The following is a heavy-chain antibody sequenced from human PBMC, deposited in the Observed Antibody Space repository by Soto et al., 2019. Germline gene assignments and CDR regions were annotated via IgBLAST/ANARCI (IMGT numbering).Heavy chain of an antibody. V-gene: IGHV3-23*01. J-gene: IGHJ4*02. CDR1: GFTFSSYA. CDR2: ISGSGGST. CDR3: AKAYSGSYEIDY. Sequence: PGWSLRLSCAASGFTFSSYAMSWVRQAPGKGLEWVSAISGSGGSTYYADSVKGRFTISRDNSKNTLYLQMNSLRAEDTAVYYCAKAYSGSYEIDYWGQGTLVTVSS. D-gene: IGHD1-26*01.